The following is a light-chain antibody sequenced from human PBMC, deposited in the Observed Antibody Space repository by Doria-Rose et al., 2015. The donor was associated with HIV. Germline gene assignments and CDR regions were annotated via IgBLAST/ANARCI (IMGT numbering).Light chain of an antibody. Sequence: EIVMTQSPGTLSLSPGERATISCRASQSFSSTYLAWYQQKPGQAPSLLIYDGSTRATGIPDRFSASGSGTYLTLTINRLEPEDFALYYCHQYGTSWTFGQGTKVEI. V-gene: IGKV3-20*01. CDR3: HQYGTSWT. J-gene: IGKJ1*01. CDR1: QSFSSTY. CDR2: DGS.